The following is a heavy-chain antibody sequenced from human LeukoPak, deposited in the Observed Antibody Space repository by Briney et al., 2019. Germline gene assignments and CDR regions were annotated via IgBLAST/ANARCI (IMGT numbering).Heavy chain of an antibody. CDR1: GFTFSSSW. D-gene: IGHD3-10*02. CDR2: INGDGSST. CDR3: AELGITMIGGV. Sequence: PGGSLRLSCAASGFTFSSSWIHWVRQAPGKGLVWVSRINGDGSSTGYADSVKGRFTISRDNAKNSLYLQMNSLRAEDTAVYYCAELGITMIGGVWGKGTTVTISS. J-gene: IGHJ6*04. V-gene: IGHV3-74*01.